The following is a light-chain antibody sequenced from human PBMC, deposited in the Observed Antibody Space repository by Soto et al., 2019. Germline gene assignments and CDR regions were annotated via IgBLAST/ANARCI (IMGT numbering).Light chain of an antibody. Sequence: QSALTQPASVSGSPGQSITISCTGTSSDVGAYIYVSWYQHHPGKAPKLMIYDITNRPSRVYNRFSGSKSGNTDSLTSSGLQAEDEAEYYCVSFTTRSSYVFGTGTKLTVL. CDR3: VSFTTRSSYV. CDR2: DIT. V-gene: IGLV2-14*01. CDR1: SSDVGAYIY. J-gene: IGLJ1*01.